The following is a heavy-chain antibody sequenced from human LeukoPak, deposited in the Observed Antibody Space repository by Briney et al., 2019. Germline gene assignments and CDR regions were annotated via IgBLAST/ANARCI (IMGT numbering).Heavy chain of an antibody. V-gene: IGHV1-18*01. J-gene: IGHJ3*02. D-gene: IGHD3-22*01. CDR3: ARLLSTMIVAPDASDI. Sequence: ASVKVSCKASGYTFTSYGISWVRQAPGQGLEWMGWISAYNGNTNYAQKLQGRVTMTTDTSTSTAYMELRSLRSDDTAVYYCARLLSTMIVAPDASDIWGQGTMVTVSS. CDR2: ISAYNGNT. CDR1: GYTFTSYG.